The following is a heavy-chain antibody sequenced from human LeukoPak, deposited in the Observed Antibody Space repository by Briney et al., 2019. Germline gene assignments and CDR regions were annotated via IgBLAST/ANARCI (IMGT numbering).Heavy chain of an antibody. V-gene: IGHV1-24*01. CDR3: ATDSIRHYYYALDV. Sequence: GASVKVSCKVSGFSLPELAIHWVRQAPGKGLEWMGGFDRDDGETLFAPKFQGRVTVTEDPATDTAYMEVRSLRSEDTAIYYCATDSIRHYYYALDVWGQGTTVTVSS. CDR1: GFSLPELA. D-gene: IGHD3-3*02. CDR2: FDRDDGET. J-gene: IGHJ6*02.